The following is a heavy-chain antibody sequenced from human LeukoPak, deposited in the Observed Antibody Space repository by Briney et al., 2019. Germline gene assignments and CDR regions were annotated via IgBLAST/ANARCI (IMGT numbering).Heavy chain of an antibody. CDR3: ARDLFLRSFDP. J-gene: IGHJ5*02. V-gene: IGHV1-18*01. D-gene: IGHD3-22*01. Sequence: ASVKVSCKACGYTFKNYDINRVRQATGQGLEWMGWMNPNSGNTNYAQKLQGRVTMTTDTSTSTAYMELRSLRSDDTAVYYCARDLFLRSFDPWGQGTLVTVSS. CDR1: GYTFKNYD. CDR2: MNPNSGNT.